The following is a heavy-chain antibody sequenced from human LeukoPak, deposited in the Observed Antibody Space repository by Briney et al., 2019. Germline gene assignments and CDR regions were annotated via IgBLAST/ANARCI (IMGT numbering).Heavy chain of an antibody. D-gene: IGHD4-17*01. Sequence: GRSLRLSCAASGYTFGDYAMRWVRHAPGKGLEGVSDICWNSGSIGYADSVKGRFTISRDNAKNSLYLQMNSLRAEDMALYYRAKGYLVRGDYPGDAFDIWGQGTMVTVSS. CDR1: GYTFGDYA. V-gene: IGHV3-9*03. J-gene: IGHJ3*02. CDR3: AKGYLVRGDYPGDAFDI. CDR2: ICWNSGSI.